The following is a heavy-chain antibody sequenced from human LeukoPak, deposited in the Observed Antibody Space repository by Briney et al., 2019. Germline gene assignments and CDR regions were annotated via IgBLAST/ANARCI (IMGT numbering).Heavy chain of an antibody. CDR2: ISTSSSNI. CDR3: ARTYGQQQLARGLID. V-gene: IGHV3-21*01. J-gene: IGHJ4*02. D-gene: IGHD6-13*01. CDR1: GFTFSSYA. Sequence: GGSLRLSCAASGFTFSSYAMSWVRQAPGNGLEWVSSISTSSSNIYYADSVKGRFTISRDNAKNSLYLQMNSLRAEDTAVYYCARTYGQQQLARGLIDWGQGTLVTVSS.